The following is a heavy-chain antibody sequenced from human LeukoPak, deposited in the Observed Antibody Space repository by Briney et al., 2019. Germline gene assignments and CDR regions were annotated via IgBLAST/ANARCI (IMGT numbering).Heavy chain of an antibody. V-gene: IGHV1-3*01. D-gene: IGHD2-2*01. CDR1: GYTFTSYA. CDR3: ARDDCSTSSCQKHQNWFDP. J-gene: IGHJ5*02. Sequence: ASVKVPCKASGYTFTSYATHWVRQAPGQRLEWMGWINAGNGNTKYSQKFQGRVTITRDTSASTAYMELSSLRSEDTAVYYCARDDCSTSSCQKHQNWFDPWGQGTLVTVSS. CDR2: INAGNGNT.